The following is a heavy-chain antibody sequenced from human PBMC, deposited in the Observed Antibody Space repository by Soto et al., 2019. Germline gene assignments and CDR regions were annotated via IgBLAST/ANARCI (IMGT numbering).Heavy chain of an antibody. D-gene: IGHD3-3*01. V-gene: IGHV4-39*01. CDR2: TYYSGST. CDR3: ARQCVLRFLEWLPHYFDY. CDR1: GGSMSSSSYY. Sequence: QLQLQESAPGLVKPSETLSFTCTVSGGSMSSSSYYWGWIRQPPGKGLEWIGSTYYSGSTYYHPSLKSQVTLSVDTPKNQSSRQLSSVTAADTAVYYCARQCVLRFLEWLPHYFDYWGQGTLVTVSS. J-gene: IGHJ4*02.